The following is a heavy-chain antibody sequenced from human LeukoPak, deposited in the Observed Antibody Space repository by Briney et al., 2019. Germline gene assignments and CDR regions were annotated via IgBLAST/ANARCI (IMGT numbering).Heavy chain of an antibody. J-gene: IGHJ4*02. CDR1: GLRFRSYA. CDR2: IKQDGTEK. CDR3: ARAVTSYYDGSGYS. Sequence: GGSLRLSCVASGLRFRSYAMNWVRQAPGRGLEWVANIKQDGTEKYYVDSVKGRFTISRDNAKNSLYLQMNGLRAEDTSVYYCARAVTSYYDGSGYSWGQGTLVTVSS. D-gene: IGHD3-22*01. V-gene: IGHV3-7*04.